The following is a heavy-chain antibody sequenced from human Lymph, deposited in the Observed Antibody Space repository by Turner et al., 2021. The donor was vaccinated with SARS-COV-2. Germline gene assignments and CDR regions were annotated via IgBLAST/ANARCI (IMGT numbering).Heavy chain of an antibody. J-gene: IGHJ4*02. D-gene: IGHD1-7*01. CDR3: TTGWFTGTYGDYFDY. Sequence: EVQLVESGGGLVKPGGSLRLSCAASGFTFSYDGMTWVRQAPGKGLEWVGRIKSKTDGGTTDYAAPVKGRFTISRDDSKNTLYLQMNSLKTEDTAVYFCTTGWFTGTYGDYFDYWGQGTLVTVSS. CDR2: IKSKTDGGTT. CDR1: GFTFSYDG. V-gene: IGHV3-15*01.